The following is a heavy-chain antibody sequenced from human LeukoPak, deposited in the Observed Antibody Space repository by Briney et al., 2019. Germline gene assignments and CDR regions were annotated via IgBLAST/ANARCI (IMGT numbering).Heavy chain of an antibody. CDR1: GFTFSSYW. CDR3: ARESPYYYDSSGYYADAFDI. V-gene: IGHV3-74*01. J-gene: IGHJ3*02. Sequence: GGSLRLSCAASGFTFSSYWMHWVRQAPGKGLVWVSRISTDGSRTTYADSVKGRFTISRDNSKNTLYLQMNSLRAEDTAVYYCARESPYYYDSSGYYADAFDIWGQGTMVTVSS. D-gene: IGHD3-22*01. CDR2: ISTDGSRT.